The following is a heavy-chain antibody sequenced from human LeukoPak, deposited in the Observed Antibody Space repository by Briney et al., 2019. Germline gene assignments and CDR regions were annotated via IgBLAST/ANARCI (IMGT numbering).Heavy chain of an antibody. D-gene: IGHD3-16*01. V-gene: IGHV3-7*01. CDR2: ISPDGSEK. Sequence: GGSLRLSCAVSGFRFGSDWMSWVRQAPGKGLEWVANISPDGSEKFYVDSVKGRFTISRDNGKSSLYLQLNSLRADDTAVYYCARYYDPPVGDAFDLWGQGTMVTVSS. J-gene: IGHJ3*01. CDR1: GFRFGSDW. CDR3: ARYYDPPVGDAFDL.